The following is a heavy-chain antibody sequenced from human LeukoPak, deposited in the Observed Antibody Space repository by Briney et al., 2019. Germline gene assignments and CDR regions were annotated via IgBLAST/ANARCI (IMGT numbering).Heavy chain of an antibody. D-gene: IGHD6-13*01. CDR2: IDFTSRYI. CDR1: GFTFTIFG. J-gene: IGHJ1*01. Sequence: GGSLRLSCAASGFTFTIFGLNWVRQAPGKVPEWVSSIDFTSRYIYNADSVKGRFTTSRDNAKNSLDLQMNSLKVEDTAVYYCATPAAGPGAEYSLYWGQGTLVIVSS. V-gene: IGHV3-21*01. CDR3: ATPAAGPGAEYSLY.